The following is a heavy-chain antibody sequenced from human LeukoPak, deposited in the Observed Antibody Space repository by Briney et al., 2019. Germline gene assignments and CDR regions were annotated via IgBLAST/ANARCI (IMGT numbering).Heavy chain of an antibody. D-gene: IGHD1-7*01. CDR3: VRDRTKRRDFYYYGMDV. V-gene: IGHV3-48*01. J-gene: IGHJ6*02. CDR2: ISSSGETT. Sequence: PGGSLRLSCAASGFTFSTYSMNWVRQAPGKGLEWLSYISSSGETTYYADSVRGRFTISRDYAKTSVYLQMNSLRAEDTALYYCVRDRTKRRDFYYYGMDVWGQGTTVTVSS. CDR1: GFTFSTYS.